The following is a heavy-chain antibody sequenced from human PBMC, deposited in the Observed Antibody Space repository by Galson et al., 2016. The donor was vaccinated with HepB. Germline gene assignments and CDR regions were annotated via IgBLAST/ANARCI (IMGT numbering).Heavy chain of an antibody. CDR1: GYIFTSHI. D-gene: IGHD5-18*01. CDR2: INAGNGVT. J-gene: IGHJ4*02. V-gene: IGHV1-3*01. CDR3: AGSVSGYTYGY. Sequence: SVKVSCKASGYIFTSHIIHWVRQAPGQRLEWMGWINAGNGVTKYSQRFQGRVTITRDTSASSAYMELSSLRSEDTAVYYCAGSVSGYTYGYWGQGTLVTVSS.